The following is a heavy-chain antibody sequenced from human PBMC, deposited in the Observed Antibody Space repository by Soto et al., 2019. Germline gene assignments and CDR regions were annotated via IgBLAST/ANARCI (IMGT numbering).Heavy chain of an antibody. CDR3: ASRRSMVRGVNDAFDI. CDR2: IYYSGST. D-gene: IGHD3-10*01. V-gene: IGHV4-39*01. J-gene: IGHJ3*02. Sequence: SETLSLTCTVSGGSISSSSYYWGWIRQPPGKGLEWIGSIYYSGSTYYNPSLKSRVTISVDTSKNQFSLKLSSVTAADTAVYYCASRRSMVRGVNDAFDIWGQGTMVTVSS. CDR1: GGSISSSSYY.